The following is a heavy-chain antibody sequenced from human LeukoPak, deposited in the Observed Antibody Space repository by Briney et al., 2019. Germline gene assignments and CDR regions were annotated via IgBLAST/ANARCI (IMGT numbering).Heavy chain of an antibody. CDR1: GGTFSSYA. Sequence: SVKVSCKASGGTFSSYAISWVRQAPGQGLEWMGGIIPIFGTANYAQKFQGRVTITADESTSTAYMELSSLRSEDTAVYYCAGDPMEEANYDSSGYYLDAPFDYWGQGTLVTVSS. CDR3: AGDPMEEANYDSSGYYLDAPFDY. D-gene: IGHD3-22*01. CDR2: IIPIFGTA. J-gene: IGHJ4*02. V-gene: IGHV1-69*13.